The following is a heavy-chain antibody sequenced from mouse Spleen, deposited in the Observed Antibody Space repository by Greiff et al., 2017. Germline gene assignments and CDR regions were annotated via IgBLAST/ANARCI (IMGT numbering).Heavy chain of an antibody. CDR2: IYPGNSDT. CDR1: GYSFTSYW. CDR3: TSYGSMMVTTRFDY. D-gene: IGHD2-3*01. J-gene: IGHJ2*01. V-gene: IGHV1-5*01. Sequence: EVQRVESGTVLARPGASVKMSCKASGYSFTSYWMHWVKQRPGQGLEWIGAIYPGNSDTSYNQKFKGKAKLTAVTSASTAYMELSSLTNEDSAVYYCTSYGSMMVTTRFDYWGQGTTLTVSS.